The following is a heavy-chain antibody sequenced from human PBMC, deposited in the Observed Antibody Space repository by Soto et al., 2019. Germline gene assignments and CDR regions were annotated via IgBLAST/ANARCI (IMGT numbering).Heavy chain of an antibody. CDR1: GFSFGDFY. V-gene: IGHV3-11*01. Sequence: VQLMEAGGGMVRPGGSLRLSCAASGFSFGDFYMNWVRLAPGRGLEWVSVISSSSITTYYADSVRGRFTTSRDNAQKTLYVHMNNLRADDTAVYFCARETPYDIAPGYSKRYMDSWGAGTQVTV. D-gene: IGHD3-9*01. CDR3: ARETPYDIAPGYSKRYMDS. J-gene: IGHJ4*02. CDR2: ISSSSITT.